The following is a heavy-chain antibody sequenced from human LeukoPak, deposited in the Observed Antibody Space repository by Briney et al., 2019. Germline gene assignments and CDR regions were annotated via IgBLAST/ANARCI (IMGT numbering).Heavy chain of an antibody. CDR1: GFTFDDYG. V-gene: IGHV3-20*04. CDR3: ARGTLKAAATDFDY. Sequence: GGSLRLSCAASGFTFDDYGMSWVRQAPGKGLEWVSGINWNGGSTGYADSVKGRFTISRDNAKNSLYLQMNSLKAEDTALYYCARGTLKAAATDFDYWGQGTLVTVSS. D-gene: IGHD6-13*01. J-gene: IGHJ4*02. CDR2: INWNGGST.